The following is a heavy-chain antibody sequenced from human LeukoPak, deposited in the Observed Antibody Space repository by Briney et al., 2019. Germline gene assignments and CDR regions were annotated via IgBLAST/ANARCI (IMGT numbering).Heavy chain of an antibody. V-gene: IGHV4-31*03. Sequence: SETLSLTCTVSGSSIRSDGYYWGWIRQHPEKGLEWIGHIYSSGSTYYNPSLKSRVTISVDPSKNQFSLNLTAVTAADTAVYYCARKSRGYDFPWFDPWGQGILGTVSS. CDR2: IYSSGST. J-gene: IGHJ5*02. D-gene: IGHD5-12*01. CDR3: ARKSRGYDFPWFDP. CDR1: GSSIRSDGYY.